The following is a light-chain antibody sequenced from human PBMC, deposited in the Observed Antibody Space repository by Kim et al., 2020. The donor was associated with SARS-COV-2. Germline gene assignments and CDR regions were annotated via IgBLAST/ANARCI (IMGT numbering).Light chain of an antibody. CDR2: KVS. V-gene: IGKV2-30*02. CDR1: LSLVHSDGNTY. CDR3: MQDTHWPFT. Sequence: DVVMTQSPLSLPVTLGQPASISCRSSLSLVHSDGNTYLNWFQQRPGQSPRRLIYKVSNRDSGVPDRFSGSESGTDFTLKISRVEAEDVGVYYCMQDTHWPFTFGPGTKVDIK. J-gene: IGKJ3*01.